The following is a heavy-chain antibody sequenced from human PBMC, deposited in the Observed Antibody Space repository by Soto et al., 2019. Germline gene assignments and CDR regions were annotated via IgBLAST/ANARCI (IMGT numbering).Heavy chain of an antibody. Sequence: PGGSLRLSCTASGFTFSSYGMHWVRQAPGKGLEWVAVISYDGSNKYYADSVKGRFTISRDNSKNTLYLQMNSLRAEDTAVYYCAKDRDGWSFGLWYFQHWGQGTLVTVSS. D-gene: IGHD6-19*01. CDR2: ISYDGSNK. CDR3: AKDRDGWSFGLWYFQH. CDR1: GFTFSSYG. J-gene: IGHJ1*01. V-gene: IGHV3-30*18.